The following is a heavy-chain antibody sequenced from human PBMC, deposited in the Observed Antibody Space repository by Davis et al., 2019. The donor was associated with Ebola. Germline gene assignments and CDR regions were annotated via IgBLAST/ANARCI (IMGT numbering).Heavy chain of an antibody. V-gene: IGHV3-43*01. D-gene: IGHD3-22*01. Sequence: PGGSLRLSCAASGFTFADYTMHWVRQAPGEGLEWVSLISWDGGSTYYADSVKGRFTISRDNSKNSLYLQMNSLRIEDTALYYCARLNYYDSSGYDYWGQGTLVTVST. CDR2: ISWDGGST. J-gene: IGHJ4*02. CDR3: ARLNYYDSSGYDY. CDR1: GFTFADYT.